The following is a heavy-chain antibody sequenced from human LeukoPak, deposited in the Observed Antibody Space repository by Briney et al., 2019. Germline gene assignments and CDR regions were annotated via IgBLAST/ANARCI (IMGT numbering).Heavy chain of an antibody. Sequence: PSETLSLTCTVSGGSISSSSYYWGWIRQPPGKGLEWIGTIYYSGSTYYNPSLKSRVTISVDTSKNQFSLKLSSVTAADTAVYYCASGGGGYSYGSSSNWFDPWGQGTLVTVSS. V-gene: IGHV4-39*07. CDR3: ASGGGGYSYGSSSNWFDP. D-gene: IGHD5-18*01. CDR1: GGSISSSSYY. J-gene: IGHJ5*02. CDR2: IYYSGST.